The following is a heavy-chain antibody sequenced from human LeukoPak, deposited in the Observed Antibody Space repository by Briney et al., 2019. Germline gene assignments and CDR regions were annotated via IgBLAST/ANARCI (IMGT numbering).Heavy chain of an antibody. CDR2: INPNSGGR. Sequence: ASVKVSCKASGYTLTDYYIHWVRQAPGQGLDWMGWINPNSGGRNYAQKFQGRVTMTRDTSINTAYVEVSGLRSDDTAVYYCARTPSFGSVAFDIWGQGTMVTVSS. D-gene: IGHD3-10*01. J-gene: IGHJ3*02. V-gene: IGHV1-2*02. CDR1: GYTLTDYY. CDR3: ARTPSFGSVAFDI.